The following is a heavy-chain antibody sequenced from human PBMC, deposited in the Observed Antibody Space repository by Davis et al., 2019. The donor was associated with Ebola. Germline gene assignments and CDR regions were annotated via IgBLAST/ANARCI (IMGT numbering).Heavy chain of an antibody. CDR3: ATTQWLREFDN. CDR2: IYDQST. Sequence: GESLKISCTASGFTVSSNHMSWVRQAPGKGLEWVSVIYDQSTAYADAVRGRFIISRDKSNNTLYLEMSNLRVDDTAVYYCATTQWLREFDNWGQGTLVTVSS. V-gene: IGHV3-53*05. J-gene: IGHJ4*02. D-gene: IGHD6-19*01. CDR1: GFTVSSNH.